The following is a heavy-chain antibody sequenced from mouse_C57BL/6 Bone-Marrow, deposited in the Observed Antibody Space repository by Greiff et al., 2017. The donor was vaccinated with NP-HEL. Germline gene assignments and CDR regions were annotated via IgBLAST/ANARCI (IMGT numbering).Heavy chain of an antibody. CDR2: IYPRSGTN. D-gene: IGHD1-1*01. CDR1: GYTFTSYG. J-gene: IGHJ2*01. CDR3: ARRDYYGSSYLVFPCFDY. Sequence: QVQLQQSGAELARPGASVKLSCKASGYTFTSYGISWVKQRPGQGLEWIGEIYPRSGTNYYNEQFTGKATFTADNSSSTAYMELRSLTSEDSAIYFCARRDYYGSSYLVFPCFDYWGQGTTLTVSA. V-gene: IGHV1-81*01.